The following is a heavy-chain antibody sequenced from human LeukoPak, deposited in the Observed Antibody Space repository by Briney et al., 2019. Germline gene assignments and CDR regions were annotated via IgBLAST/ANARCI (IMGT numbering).Heavy chain of an antibody. CDR3: ARVGYSSRGDY. J-gene: IGHJ4*02. CDR1: GGSISSSSYY. V-gene: IGHV4-39*07. D-gene: IGHD6-13*01. CDR2: IYYSGST. Sequence: SETLSLTCTVSGGSISSSSYYWGWIRQPPGKGLEWIGSIYYSGSTYYNPSLKSRVTISVDTSKNQFSLKLSSVTAADTAVYYCARVGYSSRGDYWGQGTLVTVSS.